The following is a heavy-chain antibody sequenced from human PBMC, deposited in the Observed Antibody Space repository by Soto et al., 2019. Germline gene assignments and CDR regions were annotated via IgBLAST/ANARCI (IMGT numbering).Heavy chain of an antibody. D-gene: IGHD4-17*01. J-gene: IGHJ4*02. V-gene: IGHV3-23*01. CDR3: ANTPSLYYGDHYFDY. CDR2: ISGSGGST. CDR1: GFTFSSYA. Sequence: GGSLRLSCAASGFTFSSYAMSWVRQAPGKGLEWVSSISGSGGSTYYADSVKGWFTISRDNSKNTLYLKMNSLRAEDTAVYYCANTPSLYYGDHYFDYWGQGTMVTVSS.